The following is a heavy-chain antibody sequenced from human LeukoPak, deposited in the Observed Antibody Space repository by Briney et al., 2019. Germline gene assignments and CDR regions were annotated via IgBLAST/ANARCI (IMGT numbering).Heavy chain of an antibody. CDR3: ARVEVGPTTRRDVDI. Sequence: PGGSLRLSCAASGFTFSSYEMNWVRQAPGKGLEWVSYISSSGSTIYYADSVKGRFIISRDNAKHSLYLQMNGPGAEATVVYYCARVEVGPTTRRDVDIWGQGTMVTVSS. V-gene: IGHV3-48*03. D-gene: IGHD1-26*01. J-gene: IGHJ3*02. CDR2: ISSSGSTI. CDR1: GFTFSSYE.